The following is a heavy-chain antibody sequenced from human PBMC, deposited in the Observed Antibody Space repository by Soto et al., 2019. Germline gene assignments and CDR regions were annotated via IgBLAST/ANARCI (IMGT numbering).Heavy chain of an antibody. CDR3: ARLGWGNGDSDY. Sequence: QLQLQESGPGLVKSSETLSLTCTVSGGSISKSNYFWGWIRQAPGKGLEWSASSLYSGTTSYNSSLKSRVAISVDTSKNQFSLELNSVTAADTAVYYCARLGWGNGDSDYWGQGTLVTVSS. J-gene: IGHJ4*02. CDR2: SLYSGTT. D-gene: IGHD2-21*01. V-gene: IGHV4-39*01. CDR1: GGSISKSNYF.